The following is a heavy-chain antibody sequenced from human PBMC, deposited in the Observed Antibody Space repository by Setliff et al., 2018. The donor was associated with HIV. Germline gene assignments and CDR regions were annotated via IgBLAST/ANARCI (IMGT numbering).Heavy chain of an antibody. Sequence: PGGSLRLSCEASGLTFTNAWMSWVRQAPGKGLEWIGRIKSEADGGTEESAAFLKGRFTISRDDSKNTLFLQMNSLKVEDTALYYCTTAGHGSLDFDYWGQGTRVTVSS. V-gene: IGHV3-15*01. CDR2: IKSEADGGTE. CDR1: GLTFTNAW. CDR3: TTAGHGSLDFDY. D-gene: IGHD1-1*01. J-gene: IGHJ4*02.